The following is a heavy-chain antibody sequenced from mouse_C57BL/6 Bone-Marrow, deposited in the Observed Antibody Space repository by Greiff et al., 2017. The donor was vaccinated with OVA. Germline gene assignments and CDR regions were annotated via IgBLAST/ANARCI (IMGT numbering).Heavy chain of an antibody. CDR3: TRGGSYSNRFAY. V-gene: IGHV5-9-1*02. CDR1: GFTFSSYA. Sequence: EVMLVESGEGLVKPGGSLKLSCAASGFTFSSYAMSWVRQTPEKRLEWVAYISSGGDYIYYADTVKGRFTISRDNARNTLYLQMSSLKSEDTAMYYCTRGGSYSNRFAYWGQGTLVTVSA. J-gene: IGHJ3*01. D-gene: IGHD2-5*01. CDR2: ISSGGDYI.